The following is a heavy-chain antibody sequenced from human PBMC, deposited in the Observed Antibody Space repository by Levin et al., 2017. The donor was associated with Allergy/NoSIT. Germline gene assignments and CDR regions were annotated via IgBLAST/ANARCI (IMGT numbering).Heavy chain of an antibody. V-gene: IGHV3-48*03. CDR3: ARQLGNFWSGYNYFDY. CDR2: ISSTGSTI. CDR1: GFTFSSYE. Sequence: GGSLRLSCAASGFTFSSYEMNWVRRAPGKGLEWVSYISSTGSTIYSADSVKGRFTISRDNAKNSLYLHMNSVRAEDTAVYYCARQLGNFWSGYNYFDYWGQGTLVTVSS. D-gene: IGHD3-3*01. J-gene: IGHJ4*02.